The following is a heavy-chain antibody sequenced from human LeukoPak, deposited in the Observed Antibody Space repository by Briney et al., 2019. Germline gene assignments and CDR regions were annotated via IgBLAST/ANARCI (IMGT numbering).Heavy chain of an antibody. CDR2: IYYSGST. CDR1: GGSISSYY. V-gene: IGHV4-59*08. CDR3: ARQRQNFDN. J-gene: IGHJ4*02. Sequence: SETLSLTCTVSGGSISSYYWSWIRQPPGKGLEWIGYIYYSGSTNYNPSLKSRVTISVDTSKNQFSLKLSSVTAADTAVYYCARQRQNFDNWGQGTLVTVSS.